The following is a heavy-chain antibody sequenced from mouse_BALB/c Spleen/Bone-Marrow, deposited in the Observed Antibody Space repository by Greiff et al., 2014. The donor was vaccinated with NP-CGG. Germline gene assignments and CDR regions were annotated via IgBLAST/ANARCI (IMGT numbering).Heavy chain of an antibody. CDR2: IWTGGGT. CDR1: GFSLTSYD. Sequence: VKLVESGPGLVAPSQSLSITCTVSGFSLTSYDISWIRQPPGKGLEWLGVIWTGGGTNYNSAFMSRLNISKDNSKSQFFLKMNSLQTNDTAIYYCVRPYGNYGAWFAYWGQGTLVTVSA. D-gene: IGHD2-1*01. V-gene: IGHV2-9-2*01. J-gene: IGHJ3*01. CDR3: VRPYGNYGAWFAY.